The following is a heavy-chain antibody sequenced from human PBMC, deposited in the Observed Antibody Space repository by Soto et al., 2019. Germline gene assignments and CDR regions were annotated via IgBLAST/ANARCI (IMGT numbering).Heavy chain of an antibody. CDR2: IFYTGTT. CDR1: GGPISTNDYH. V-gene: IGHV4-39*01. D-gene: IGHD1-26*01. CDR3: VRHSGAGSANYLGMDV. J-gene: IGHJ6*02. Sequence: QLQLQQSGPGLVKPSETLSLTCTVSGGPISTNDYHWGCIRQPPGEGLDWIASIFYTGTTYYKSSLRRRLTISIDTSKMQFSLQLSSVTDTDTAIYYCVRHSGAGSANYLGMDVWGQGTTVTVSS.